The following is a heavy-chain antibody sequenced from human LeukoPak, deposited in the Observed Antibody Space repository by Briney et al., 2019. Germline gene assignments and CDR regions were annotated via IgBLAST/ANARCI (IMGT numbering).Heavy chain of an antibody. V-gene: IGHV4-61*02. CDR2: IYTSGST. D-gene: IGHD3-16*01. CDR1: GGSISSGSYY. CDR3: ARDLFWGSIDY. J-gene: IGHJ4*02. Sequence: SETLSLTCTVSGGSISSGSYYWSWIRQPAGKGLEWIGRIYTSGSTNYNPSLKSRVTISVDTSKNQFSLKLSSVTAADTAVYYCARDLFWGSIDYWGQGTLVTVSS.